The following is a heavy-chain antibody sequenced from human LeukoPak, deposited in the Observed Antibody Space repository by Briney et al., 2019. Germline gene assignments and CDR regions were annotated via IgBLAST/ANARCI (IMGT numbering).Heavy chain of an antibody. CDR1: GGSISSGGYY. V-gene: IGHV4-39*01. CDR2: IYYSGST. D-gene: IGHD3-9*01. J-gene: IGHJ6*02. Sequence: PSETLSLTCTVSGGSISSGGYYWGWIRQPPGKGLEWIGSIYYSGSTYYNPSLKSGVTISVDTSKNQFSLKLSSVTAADTAVYYCARQSSDILTGYYRGPYYYYGMDVWGQGTTVTVSS. CDR3: ARQSSDILTGYYRGPYYYYGMDV.